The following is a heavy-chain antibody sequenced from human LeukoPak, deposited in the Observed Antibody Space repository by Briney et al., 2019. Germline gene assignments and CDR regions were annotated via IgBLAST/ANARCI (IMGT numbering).Heavy chain of an antibody. CDR2: IYYSGST. CDR3: ASTVLGKWLQFIFFDY. J-gene: IGHJ4*02. D-gene: IGHD5-24*01. V-gene: IGHV4-39*07. CDR1: GGFISSSSYF. Sequence: SETLSLTCTVSGGFISSSSYFWGWIRQPPGKGLEWIGSIYYSGSTSYNTSLKSRVTISVDTSKNQFSLKLSSVTAADTAVYYCASTVLGKWLQFIFFDYWGQGTLVTVSS.